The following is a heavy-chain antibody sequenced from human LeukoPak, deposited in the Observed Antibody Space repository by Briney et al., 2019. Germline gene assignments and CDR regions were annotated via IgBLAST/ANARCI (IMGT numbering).Heavy chain of an antibody. CDR1: GFTFSSYS. J-gene: IGHJ4*02. CDR3: ARDSGSSGWSLFDY. CDR2: ISSSRSYI. D-gene: IGHD6-19*01. Sequence: GGSLRLSCAASGFTFSSYSMNWVRQAPGKGLEWVSSISSSRSYIYYADSVKGRFTISRDNAKNSLYLQMNSLRAEDTAVYYCARDSGSSGWSLFDYWGQGTLVTVSS. V-gene: IGHV3-21*01.